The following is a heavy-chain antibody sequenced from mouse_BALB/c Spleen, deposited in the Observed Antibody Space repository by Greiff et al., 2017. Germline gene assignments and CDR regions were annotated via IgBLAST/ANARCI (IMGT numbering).Heavy chain of an antibody. CDR2: ISSGGSYT. CDR3: ARPLDYGSSSWYFDV. Sequence: EVKLMESGGGLVKPGGSLKLSCAASGFTFSSYAMSWVRQTPEKRLEWVATISSGGSYTYYPDSVKGRFTISRDHAKNTLYLQMSSLRSEDTAMYYCARPLDYGSSSWYFDVWGAGTTVTVSS. V-gene: IGHV5-9-3*01. J-gene: IGHJ1*01. CDR1: GFTFSSYA. D-gene: IGHD1-1*01.